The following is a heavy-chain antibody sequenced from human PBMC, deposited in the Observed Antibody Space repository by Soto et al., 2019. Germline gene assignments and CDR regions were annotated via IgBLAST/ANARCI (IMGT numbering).Heavy chain of an antibody. Sequence: GGSLRLSCAASGFTFSSYWMSWVRQAPGKGLEWVANIKQDGSEKYYVDSVKGRFTISRDNAKNSLYLQMNSLRAEDTAVYYCASAVAADYFDYWGQGTLVTVSS. J-gene: IGHJ4*02. CDR1: GFTFSSYW. CDR3: ASAVAADYFDY. CDR2: IKQDGSEK. D-gene: IGHD6-19*01. V-gene: IGHV3-7*03.